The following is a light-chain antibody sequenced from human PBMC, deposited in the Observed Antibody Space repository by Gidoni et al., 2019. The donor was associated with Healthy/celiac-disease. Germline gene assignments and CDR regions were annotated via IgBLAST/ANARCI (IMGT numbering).Light chain of an antibody. V-gene: IGKV3-20*01. CDR2: GAS. Sequence: EIVLTQSPGTLSLSPGERATLSCRASQRVSSSYLAWYQQKPGQAPRLLIYGASSRATGIPDRFSGSGSETDFTLTISRLEPEDFAVYYCQQYGSSPRTFGPGTKVDIK. J-gene: IGKJ3*01. CDR1: QRVSSSY. CDR3: QQYGSSPRT.